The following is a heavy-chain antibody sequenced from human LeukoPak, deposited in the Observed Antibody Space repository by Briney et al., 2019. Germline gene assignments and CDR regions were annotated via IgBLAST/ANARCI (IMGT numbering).Heavy chain of an antibody. V-gene: IGHV3-7*04. CDR2: IHPEGNEK. J-gene: IGHJ4*02. CDR1: GFTFSNFW. CDR3: ARGDAFSRDH. Sequence: GGSLRLSCAVSGFTFSNFWMSWVRQAPGRGLEWVANIHPEGNEKYHVESVKGRFTISRDNAKNSLFLQMNGLRVEDTAVYYCARGDAFSRDHWGQGTLVTVSS.